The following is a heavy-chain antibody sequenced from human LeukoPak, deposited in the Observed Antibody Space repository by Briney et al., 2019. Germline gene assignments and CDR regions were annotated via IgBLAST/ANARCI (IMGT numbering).Heavy chain of an antibody. CDR2: INPSGGST. CDR3: ARAPQYCSSTSCYVFGY. V-gene: IGHV1-46*01. CDR1: GYTFTSYY. Sequence: VASVKVSCKASGYTFTSYYMHWVRQAPGQGLEWMGIINPSGGSTSYAQKLQGRVTMTTDTSTSTAYMELRSLRSDDTAVYYCARAPQYCSSTSCYVFGYWGQGTLVTVSS. J-gene: IGHJ4*02. D-gene: IGHD2-2*01.